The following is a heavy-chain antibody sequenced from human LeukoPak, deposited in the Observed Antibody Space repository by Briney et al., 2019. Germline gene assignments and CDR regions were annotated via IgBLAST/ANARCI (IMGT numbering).Heavy chain of an antibody. Sequence: GGSLRLSCAASGFTFSSYWMHWVRQAPGKGLVWVSRINSAGSSTNYADSVKGRFTISRDNSKNTLYLQMNSLRAEDTAVYYCAKGPPLPQYFQHWGQGTLVTVSS. CDR1: GFTFSSYW. V-gene: IGHV3-74*01. CDR3: AKGPPLPQYFQH. J-gene: IGHJ1*01. CDR2: INSAGSST.